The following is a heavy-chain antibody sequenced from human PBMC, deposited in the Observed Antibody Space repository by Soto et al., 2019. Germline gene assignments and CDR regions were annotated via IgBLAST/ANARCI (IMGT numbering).Heavy chain of an antibody. CDR2: IWYDGSNK. D-gene: IGHD3-16*02. CDR1: GFTFSSYG. Sequence: QVQLVESGGGVVQPGRSLRLSCAASGFTFSSYGMHWVRQAPGKGLEWVAVIWYDGSNKYYADSVKGRFTISRDNSKNTLYLQMNSLRAEDTAVYYCARDGYRWVGVSGSYLDYWGQGTLVTVSS. V-gene: IGHV3-33*01. J-gene: IGHJ4*02. CDR3: ARDGYRWVGVSGSYLDY.